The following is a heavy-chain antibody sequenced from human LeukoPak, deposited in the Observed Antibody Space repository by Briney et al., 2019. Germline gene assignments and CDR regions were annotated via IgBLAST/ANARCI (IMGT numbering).Heavy chain of an antibody. CDR3: LLGGNYKLDP. J-gene: IGHJ5*02. Sequence: GGSLRLSCAASGFTFSASWMHWVRQPPGKGLLWVSRIDAGGAADYADSVKGRFTTSRDNAGNTLYLQMNSLRDEDTAVYYCLLGGNYKLDPWGQGTLVTVSS. D-gene: IGHD1-26*01. V-gene: IGHV3-74*01. CDR1: GFTFSASW. CDR2: IDAGGAA.